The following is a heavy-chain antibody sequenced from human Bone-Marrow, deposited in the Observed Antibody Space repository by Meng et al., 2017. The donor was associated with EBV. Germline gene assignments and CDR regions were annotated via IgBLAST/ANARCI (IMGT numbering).Heavy chain of an antibody. Sequence: RRGQAGAEVKKPGSSGKVSCKASGGTFSSYAISWVRQAPGQGLEWMGGIIPIFGTANYAQKFQGRVTITADESTSTAYMELSSLRSEDTAVYYCARDPTPGVWYFDLWGRGTLVTVSS. V-gene: IGHV1-69*01. J-gene: IGHJ2*01. CDR3: ARDPTPGVWYFDL. CDR2: IIPIFGTA. CDR1: GGTFSSYA. D-gene: IGHD7-27*01.